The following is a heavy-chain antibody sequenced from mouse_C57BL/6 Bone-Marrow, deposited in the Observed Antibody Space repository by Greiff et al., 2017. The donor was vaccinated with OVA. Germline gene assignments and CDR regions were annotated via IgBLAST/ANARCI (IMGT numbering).Heavy chain of an antibody. CDR2: ISSGGSYT. CDR1: GFTFSSYG. J-gene: IGHJ3*01. D-gene: IGHD2-4*01. V-gene: IGHV5-6*01. Sequence: EVTLVESGGDLVKPGGSLKLSCAASGFTFSSYGMSWVRQTPDQRLEWVATISSGGSYTYYPDSVKGRFTISRDNAKNTVYLQMSSLKSEDTAMYYCARRGLSLFAYWGQGTLVTVSA. CDR3: ARRGLSLFAY.